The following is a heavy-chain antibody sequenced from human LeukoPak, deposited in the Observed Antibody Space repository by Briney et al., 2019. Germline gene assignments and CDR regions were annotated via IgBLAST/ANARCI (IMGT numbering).Heavy chain of an antibody. J-gene: IGHJ4*02. CDR1: GFTVSSNY. CDR2: IYSGGST. D-gene: IGHD2-8*01. V-gene: IGHV3-66*01. CDR3: ARSRLMVYAILDY. Sequence: PGGSLRLSCAASGFTVSSNYMSWVRQAPGKGLEWVSVIYSGGSTYYADSVKGRFTISRDNSKNTLYLQMNSLRAEDTAVYYCARSRLMVYAILDYWGQGTLVTVSS.